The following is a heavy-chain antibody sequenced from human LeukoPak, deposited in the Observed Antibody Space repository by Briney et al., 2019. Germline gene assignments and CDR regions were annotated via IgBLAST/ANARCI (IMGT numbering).Heavy chain of an antibody. CDR3: AAAAAGTQLFDY. CDR2: VSSDGSST. Sequence: GGSLRLSCAASGFTFSKYAMYWVRQAPGKGLDYVSTVSSDGSSTYYADSVKGRFTISRDNSKNTLYPQMGSLRPEDMAVYYCAAAAAGTQLFDYWGQGTLVTVSS. V-gene: IGHV3-64*02. J-gene: IGHJ4*02. D-gene: IGHD6-13*01. CDR1: GFTFSKYA.